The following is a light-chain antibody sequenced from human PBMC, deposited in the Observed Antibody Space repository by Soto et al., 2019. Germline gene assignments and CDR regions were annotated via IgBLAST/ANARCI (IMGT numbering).Light chain of an antibody. CDR3: QQRSVWPPLN. Sequence: EIVLTQSPGTLSLSPGERATLSCRASQSVSSSYLAWYQQKPGQAPRLLIYGASSRATGIPDRFSGSGSGTDFTLTISRLEPEDFAVYYCQQRSVWPPLNFGGGTEVQIK. V-gene: IGKV3D-20*02. CDR1: QSVSSSY. CDR2: GAS. J-gene: IGKJ4*01.